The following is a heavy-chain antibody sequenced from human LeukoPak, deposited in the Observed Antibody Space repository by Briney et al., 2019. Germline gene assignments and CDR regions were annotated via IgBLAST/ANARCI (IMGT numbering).Heavy chain of an antibody. D-gene: IGHD2-15*01. CDR2: IYYSGST. CDR3: ARRAGSCTFDY. V-gene: IGHV4-59*08. Sequence: SAETLSLTCTVSGGSISSSYWNWIRQPPGKGLEWIGYIYYSGSTNYNPSLKSRVTISVDTSKNQFSLRLTSMTAADTAVYYCARRAGSCTFDYWGQGTLVTVSS. CDR1: GGSISSSY. J-gene: IGHJ4*02.